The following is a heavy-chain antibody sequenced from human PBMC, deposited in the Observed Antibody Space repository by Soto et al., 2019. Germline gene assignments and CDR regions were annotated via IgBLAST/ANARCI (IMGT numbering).Heavy chain of an antibody. CDR1: GYTFTYYT. V-gene: IGHV1-3*01. CDR3: AKGPSSGSFDY. CDR2: INADNGNT. D-gene: IGHD1-1*01. Sequence: QVQLVQSGAEVRKPGASVKVSCKASGYTFTYYTMHWLRQAPGQSLEWMGWINADNGNTYYSQKFQDRVNLTRDTPATTLYMELSSLTSEDTAVYYCAKGPSSGSFDYWGQGTRVTVSS. J-gene: IGHJ4*02.